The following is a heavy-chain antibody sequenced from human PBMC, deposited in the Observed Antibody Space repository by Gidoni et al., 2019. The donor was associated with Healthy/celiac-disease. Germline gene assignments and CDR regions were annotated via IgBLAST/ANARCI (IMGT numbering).Heavy chain of an antibody. CDR2: IFSNYEK. V-gene: IGHV2-26*01. Sequence: QITLKESRPVLVEPTVALALTCTVSGFSRSDAVMGVSWIRQPPGKALEWLAHIFSNYEKSYSTSLKRRLTISKDTSKSQVVPTMTNMDTVDTATYYGARIAKPGRYYYYGMDVWGQGTAVTVSS. CDR3: ARIAKPGRYYYYGMDV. J-gene: IGHJ6*02. CDR1: GFSRSDAVMG.